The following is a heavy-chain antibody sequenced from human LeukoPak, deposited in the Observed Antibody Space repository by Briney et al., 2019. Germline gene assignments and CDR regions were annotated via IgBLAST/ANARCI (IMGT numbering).Heavy chain of an antibody. CDR3: AREVQYSYGPYFDY. V-gene: IGHV4-38-2*02. D-gene: IGHD5-18*01. J-gene: IGHJ4*02. Sequence: KPSETLSLTCTVSGYSISSGYYWGWIRQPPGKGLEWIGSIYHSGSTYYNPSLKSRVTISVDTSKNQFSLKLSSVTAADTAVYYCAREVQYSYGPYFDYWGQGTLVTASS. CDR2: IYHSGST. CDR1: GYSISSGYY.